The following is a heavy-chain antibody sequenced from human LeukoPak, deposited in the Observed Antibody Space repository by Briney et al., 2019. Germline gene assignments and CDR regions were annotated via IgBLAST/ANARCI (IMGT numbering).Heavy chain of an antibody. J-gene: IGHJ4*02. D-gene: IGHD3-22*01. CDR1: GGSISSGGYS. CDR3: AKDPTPMIADIDY. Sequence: SETLSLTCAVSGGSISSGGYSWSWIRQPPGKGLEWIGYIYHSGSTYYNPSLKSRVTISVDRSKNQFSLKLSSVTAADTAVYYCAKDPTPMIADIDYWGQGTLVTVSS. CDR2: IYHSGST. V-gene: IGHV4-30-2*01.